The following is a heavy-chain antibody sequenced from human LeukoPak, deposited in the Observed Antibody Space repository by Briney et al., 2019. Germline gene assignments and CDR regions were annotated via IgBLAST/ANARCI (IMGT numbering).Heavy chain of an antibody. CDR3: AKDVRRYYDSSRPLDY. CDR2: ISYDGSNK. Sequence: GRSLRLSCAASGFTFSSYGMHWVRQAPGKGLEWVAVISYDGSNKYYADSVKGRFTISRDNSKNTLYLQMNSLRAEDTAVYYCAKDVRRYYDSSRPLDYWGQGTLVTVSS. D-gene: IGHD3-22*01. CDR1: GFTFSSYG. V-gene: IGHV3-30*18. J-gene: IGHJ4*02.